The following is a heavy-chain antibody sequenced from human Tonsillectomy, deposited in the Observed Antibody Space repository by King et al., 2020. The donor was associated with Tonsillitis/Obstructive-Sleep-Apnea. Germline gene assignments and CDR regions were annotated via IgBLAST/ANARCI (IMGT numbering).Heavy chain of an antibody. Sequence: VQLVQSGAEVMKPGASLKVSCKASGYTFTGYYMHWVRQAPGQGLEWMGSINPNSGGTNYAQKFQGRVTMTRDTSISTAYMELSRLRSDDTAVYYCARDRNNYSSGWADAFDIWGQGTMVTVSS. D-gene: IGHD6-19*01. CDR3: ARDRNNYSSGWADAFDI. CDR1: GYTFTGYY. V-gene: IGHV1-2*02. J-gene: IGHJ3*02. CDR2: INPNSGGT.